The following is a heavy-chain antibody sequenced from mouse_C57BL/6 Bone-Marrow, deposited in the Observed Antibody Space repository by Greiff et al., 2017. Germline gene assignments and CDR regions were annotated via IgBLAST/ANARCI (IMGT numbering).Heavy chain of an antibody. CDR3: ARKLRFFYYAMDY. D-gene: IGHD1-1*01. Sequence: EVQLQQSGPVLVKPGASVKMSCKASGYTFTDYYMNWVKQSHGKSLEWIGVINPYNGGTSYNQKFKGKATLTVDKSSSTAYMELNSLTSEDSAVYYCARKLRFFYYAMDYWGQGTSVTVSS. CDR2: INPYNGGT. V-gene: IGHV1-19*01. J-gene: IGHJ4*01. CDR1: GYTFTDYY.